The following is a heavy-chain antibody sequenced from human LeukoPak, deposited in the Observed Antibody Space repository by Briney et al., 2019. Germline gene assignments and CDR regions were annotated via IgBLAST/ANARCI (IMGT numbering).Heavy chain of an antibody. CDR2: IYHSGNT. CDR3: ARQGGGYCSSTRCYSALDI. CDR1: GYSISSGYY. Sequence: PSETLSLTCTVSGYSISSGYYWDWIRKPPGKGLEWIGNIYHSGNTYYNPSLKSRVTISVDTSKNQFSLKLNSVTAADTAVYYCARQGGGYCSSTRCYSALDIWGQGTMVTVSS. V-gene: IGHV4-38-2*02. J-gene: IGHJ3*02. D-gene: IGHD2-2*02.